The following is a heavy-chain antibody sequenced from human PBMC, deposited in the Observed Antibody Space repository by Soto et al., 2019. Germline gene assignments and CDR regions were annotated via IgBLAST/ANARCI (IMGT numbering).Heavy chain of an antibody. J-gene: IGHJ6*02. CDR2: ISYDGSNK. Sequence: GGSLRLSCAASGFTFSSYAMHWVRQAPGKGLEWVAVISYDGSNKYYADSVKGRFTISRDNSKNTLYLQMNSLRAEDTAVYYCARDQAMVQSYGMDVWGQGTTVTVSS. CDR3: ARDQAMVQSYGMDV. V-gene: IGHV3-30-3*01. CDR1: GFTFSSYA. D-gene: IGHD5-18*01.